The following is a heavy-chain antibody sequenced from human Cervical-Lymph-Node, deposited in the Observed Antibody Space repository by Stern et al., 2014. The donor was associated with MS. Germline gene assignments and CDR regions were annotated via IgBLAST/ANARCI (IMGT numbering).Heavy chain of an antibody. V-gene: IGHV1-69*01. Sequence: QVQLVQSGAEVKKPGSPVKVSCRSSGGTLTSYVISWVRQAPGQGLEWMGGFTPIRGTANYAQRFEGRVTITADESTNTAYMELSSLRSEDTAIYYCATANCSAATCRHYYGMDVWGQGTTVTVSS. CDR3: ATANCSAATCRHYYGMDV. CDR2: FTPIRGTA. J-gene: IGHJ6*02. D-gene: IGHD2-15*01. CDR1: GGTLTSYV.